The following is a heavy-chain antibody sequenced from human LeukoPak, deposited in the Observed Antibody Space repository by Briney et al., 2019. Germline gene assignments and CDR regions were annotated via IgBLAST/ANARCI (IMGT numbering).Heavy chain of an antibody. V-gene: IGHV3-7*01. CDR1: GFPFSNYW. Sequence: GGSLKLSCAGSGFPFSNYWMAWVRQAPGKGLEWVANMKEDGGEINYVDSVKGRFTISRDNAKNSLDLQMNSLRVDDTAVYYCVRDRGYSTFDYWGQGTLVIVSS. D-gene: IGHD4-23*01. J-gene: IGHJ4*02. CDR3: VRDRGYSTFDY. CDR2: MKEDGGEI.